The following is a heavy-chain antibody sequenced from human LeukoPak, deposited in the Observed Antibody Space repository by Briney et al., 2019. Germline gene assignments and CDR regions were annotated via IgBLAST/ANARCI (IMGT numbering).Heavy chain of an antibody. CDR2: ISYNGGNK. V-gene: IGHV3-30*18. CDR3: AKTAQYYFGSGSYTGIDY. J-gene: IGHJ4*02. D-gene: IGHD3-10*01. CDR1: GFTFSYYG. Sequence: PGRSLRLSCAASGFTFSYYGMHWVRQAPGKGLEWVAIISYNGGNKYYADSVKGRFTISRDNSKNTLYLQMNSLRTEDTAVYYCAKTAQYYFGSGSYTGIDYWGQGTLVTVSS.